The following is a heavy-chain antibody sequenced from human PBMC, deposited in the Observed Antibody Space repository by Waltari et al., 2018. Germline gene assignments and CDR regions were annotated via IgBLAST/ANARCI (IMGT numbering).Heavy chain of an antibody. D-gene: IGHD5-18*01. Sequence: DVQLVESGGGLVHPGGSLRLSCAASGFTVSPTHLSWVRQAPGKGLEWVSIIYPAGSTYNADSVVGRFTISRDVPQNTLHLQMNNLRPEDTAVYYCSRARDEDTAMVFFDHWGQGTLVSVSS. CDR1: GFTVSPTH. V-gene: IGHV3-66*02. CDR3: SRARDEDTAMVFFDH. J-gene: IGHJ4*02. CDR2: IYPAGST.